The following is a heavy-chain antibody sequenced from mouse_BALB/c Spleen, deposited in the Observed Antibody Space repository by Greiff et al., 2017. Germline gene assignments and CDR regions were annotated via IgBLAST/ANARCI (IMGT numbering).Heavy chain of an antibody. V-gene: IGHV5-6*01. Sequence: VQLKESGGDLVKPGGSLKLSCAASGFTFSSYGMSWVRQTPDKRLEWVATISSGGSYTYYPDSVKGRFTISRDNAKNTLYLQMSSLKSEDTAMYYCARGGDYYGSSYGAMDYWGQGTSVTVSS. D-gene: IGHD1-1*01. J-gene: IGHJ4*01. CDR3: ARGGDYYGSSYGAMDY. CDR2: ISSGGSYT. CDR1: GFTFSSYG.